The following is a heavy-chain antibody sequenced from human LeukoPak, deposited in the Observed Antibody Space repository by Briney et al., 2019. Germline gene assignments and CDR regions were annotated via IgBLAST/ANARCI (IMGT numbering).Heavy chain of an antibody. Sequence: GGSLRLSCAASGFTFDDYAMHWVRQAPGKGLEWVSGISWNSGSIGYADSVKGRFTISRDNAKNSLYLQMNSLRAEDTALYYCAKIAVAGRREAHFDYWGQGTLVTVSS. D-gene: IGHD6-19*01. J-gene: IGHJ4*02. CDR2: ISWNSGSI. CDR3: AKIAVAGRREAHFDY. V-gene: IGHV3-9*01. CDR1: GFTFDDYA.